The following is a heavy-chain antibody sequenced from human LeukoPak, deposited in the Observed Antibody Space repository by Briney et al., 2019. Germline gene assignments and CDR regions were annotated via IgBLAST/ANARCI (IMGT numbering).Heavy chain of an antibody. Sequence: SETLSLTCTVSGDSLSSGGHYWGWLRQTPGKRREWSGNIYFTGETSFNPSIKSRLAMSVDTSKNQLFLNLDSMTAADTAVYYCARDSGFWLYWGQGALVTVSS. CDR1: GDSLSSGGHY. D-gene: IGHD3-22*01. J-gene: IGHJ4*02. V-gene: IGHV4-39*07. CDR2: IYFTGET. CDR3: ARDSGFWLY.